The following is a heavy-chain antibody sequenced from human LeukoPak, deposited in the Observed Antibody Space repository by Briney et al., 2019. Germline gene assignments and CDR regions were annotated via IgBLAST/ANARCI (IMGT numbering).Heavy chain of an antibody. J-gene: IGHJ4*02. CDR1: GFTFSSYA. D-gene: IGHD2-15*01. CDR3: AKDLVRRYCSGGSCADVDY. V-gene: IGHV3-23*01. Sequence: GGSLRLSCAASGFTFSSYAMSWVRQAPGKGLEWVSAISGSGGSTYYADSVKGRFTISRDNSKNTLYLQMNSLRAEDTAVYYCAKDLVRRYCSGGSCADVDYWGQGTLVTVSS. CDR2: ISGSGGST.